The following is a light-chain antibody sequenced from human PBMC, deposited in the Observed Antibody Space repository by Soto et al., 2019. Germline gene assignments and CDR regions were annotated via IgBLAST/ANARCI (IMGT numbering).Light chain of an antibody. CDR2: LNSDGSQ. J-gene: IGLJ3*02. CDR3: QTWGTGIWV. CDR1: SGHSRYA. V-gene: IGLV4-69*01. Sequence: QAVLTQSPSASASLGASVKLTCTLSSGHSRYAIAWHQQQPEKGPRYLMKLNSDGSQSKGDGIPDRFSGSSSGAERYLTISSPQSEDEAAYYCQTWGTGIWVFGGGTKLTVL.